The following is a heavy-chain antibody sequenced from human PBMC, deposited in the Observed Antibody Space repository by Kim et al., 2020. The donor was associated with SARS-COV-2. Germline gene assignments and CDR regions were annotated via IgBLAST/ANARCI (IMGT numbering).Heavy chain of an antibody. Sequence: SETLSLTCAVYGGSFSGYYWCWIRQPPRKGLEWIGEINHSGSTNYNPSLKSRVTISVDTSKNQFSLKLSPVTAADTAVYYCAREYSSGWYFDLWGLGTLVTVSS. V-gene: IGHV4-34*01. D-gene: IGHD6-19*01. J-gene: IGHJ2*01. CDR2: INHSGST. CDR3: AREYSSGWYFDL. CDR1: GGSFSGYY.